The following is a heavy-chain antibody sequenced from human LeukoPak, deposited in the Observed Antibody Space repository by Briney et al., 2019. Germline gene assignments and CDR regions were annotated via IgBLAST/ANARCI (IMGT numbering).Heavy chain of an antibody. Sequence: ASVKVSCKTSGYTFTGYYMHWLRQAPGQGLEWMGWINPNSGTKYAQKFQGWVTMTRDTSISTAYMELSRLRSDDTAVYYCARGEDNGDDFDYWGQGTLVTVSS. CDR3: ARGEDNGDDFDY. V-gene: IGHV1-2*04. D-gene: IGHD4-17*01. J-gene: IGHJ4*02. CDR1: GYTFTGYY. CDR2: INPNSGT.